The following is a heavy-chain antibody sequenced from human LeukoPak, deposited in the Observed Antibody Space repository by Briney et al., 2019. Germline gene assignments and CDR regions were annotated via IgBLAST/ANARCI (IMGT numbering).Heavy chain of an antibody. J-gene: IGHJ4*02. Sequence: ASVKVSCKASGYTFTVYYMHWVRQAPGQGLEWMGWINPNSGGTNYAQKYQGRVTMTRDTSISTAYMGLSRLRSDDTAVYYCARDSGGRGGYCTNGLCYSRFFDYWGQGTLVTVSS. CDR3: ARDSGGRGGYCTNGLCYSRFFDY. CDR1: GYTFTVYY. CDR2: INPNSGGT. V-gene: IGHV1-2*02. D-gene: IGHD2-8*01.